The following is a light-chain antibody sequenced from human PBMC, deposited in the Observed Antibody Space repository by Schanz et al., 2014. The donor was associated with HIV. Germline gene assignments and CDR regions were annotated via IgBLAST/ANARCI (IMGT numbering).Light chain of an antibody. CDR3: CSYAGSSTFVV. CDR1: SSDVGTYNL. CDR2: EVS. Sequence: QSALTQSASVSGSPGQSITISCTGTSSDVGTYNLVSWYQQRPGKAPKLMIYEVSKRPSRVPDRFSGSKSVNTASLTISGLQADDEADYYCCSYAGSSTFVVFGGGTKLTVL. V-gene: IGLV2-23*02. J-gene: IGLJ2*01.